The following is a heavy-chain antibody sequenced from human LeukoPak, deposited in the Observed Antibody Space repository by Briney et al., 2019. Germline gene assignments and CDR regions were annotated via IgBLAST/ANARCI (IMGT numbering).Heavy chain of an antibody. CDR3: ARDRDNYDFWSGLTSHYFDY. V-gene: IGHV3-30*04. D-gene: IGHD3-3*01. J-gene: IGHJ4*02. CDR1: EFTFSTHA. CDR2: ISYDGSNK. Sequence: PGGSLRLSCAASEFTFSTHAIHWVRQAPGKGLEWVAVISYDGSNKYYADSVKGRFTISRDNSKNMLYLQMNSLRAEDTAVYYCARDRDNYDFWSGLTSHYFDYWGQGTLVTVSS.